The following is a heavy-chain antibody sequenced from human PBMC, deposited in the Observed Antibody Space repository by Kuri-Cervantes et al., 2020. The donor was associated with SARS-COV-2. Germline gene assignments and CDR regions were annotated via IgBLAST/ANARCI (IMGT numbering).Heavy chain of an antibody. J-gene: IGHJ3*02. Sequence: GESLKISCAASGFTFSTYGMHWVRQAPGKGLEWVALISYDGSEYYADSVRGRFTISRDDSKNTLYLQLNNLRTEDTAVYYCAGFPEWELLPFDIWGQGTMVTVSS. V-gene: IGHV3-30*03. CDR2: ISYDGSE. CDR3: AGFPEWELLPFDI. CDR1: GFTFSTYG. D-gene: IGHD1-26*01.